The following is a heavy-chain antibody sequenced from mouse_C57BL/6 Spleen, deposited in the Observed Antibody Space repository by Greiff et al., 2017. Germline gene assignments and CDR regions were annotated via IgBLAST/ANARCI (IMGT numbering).Heavy chain of an antibody. CDR1: GYTFTDYN. V-gene: IGHV1-22*01. CDR3: ARSPGCSYDAMDY. J-gene: IGHJ4*01. Sequence: VQLQQSGPELVKPGASVKMSCKASGYTFTDYNMHWVKQSHGKSLEWIGNINPNNGGTSYNQKFKGKATLPVNKSSSTDYIELRSLTAEDSAVYYCARSPGCSYDAMDYWGQGTSVTVSS. D-gene: IGHD1-1*01. CDR2: INPNNGGT.